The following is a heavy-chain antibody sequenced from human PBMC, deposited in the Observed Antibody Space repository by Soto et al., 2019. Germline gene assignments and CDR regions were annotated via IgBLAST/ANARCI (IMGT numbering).Heavy chain of an antibody. D-gene: IGHD3-10*01. V-gene: IGHV3-66*01. Sequence: CAAAEVTGGIIGRSWNSQKTGKGLEWVSVIYSGGSTYYADSVKGRFTISRDNSKNTLYLQMNSLRAEDTAVYYCARDQITMVRGDPYYYYMDIWGKGTTVT. CDR3: ARDQITMVRGDPYYYYMDI. J-gene: IGHJ6*03. CDR1: EVTGGIIG. CDR2: IYSGGST.